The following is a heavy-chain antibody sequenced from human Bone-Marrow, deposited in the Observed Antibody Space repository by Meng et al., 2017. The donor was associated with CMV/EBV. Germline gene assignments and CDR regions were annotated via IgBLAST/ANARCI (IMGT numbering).Heavy chain of an antibody. D-gene: IGHD2-2*01. CDR2: ISGSGGST. J-gene: IGHJ4*02. Sequence: GGSLRLSCAASGFTFSSYAMSWVRQAPGKGMEWVSAISGSGGSTYYADSVKGRFTISRDNSKNTLYLQMNSLRAEDTAVYYCAKSPYWSSTSCSYSAGGRGYFDYWGQGTVFTVSS. CDR3: AKSPYWSSTSCSYSAGGRGYFDY. CDR1: GFTFSSYA. V-gene: IGHV3-23*01.